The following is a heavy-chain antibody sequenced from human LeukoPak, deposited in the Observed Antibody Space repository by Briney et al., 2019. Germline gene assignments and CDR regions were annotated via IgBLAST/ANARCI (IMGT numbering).Heavy chain of an antibody. J-gene: IGHJ4*02. CDR3: ARPRGCGSSRCNNFDY. CDR2: ISSSSSYI. Sequence: GGSLRLSCAASGFTFSSYSMNWVRQAPGKGLEWVSCISSSSSYIYYADSVKGRFTISRDNAKNSLYLQMNSLRAEDTAVYYCARPRGCGSSRCNNFDYWGQGTLVTVSS. CDR1: GFTFSSYS. D-gene: IGHD2-2*01. V-gene: IGHV3-21*01.